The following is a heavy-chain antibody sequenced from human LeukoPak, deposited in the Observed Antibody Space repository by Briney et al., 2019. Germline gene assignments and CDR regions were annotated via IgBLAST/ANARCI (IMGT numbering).Heavy chain of an antibody. Sequence: PGRSLRLSCAASGFTFSSYGMHWVRQAPGKGLEWVAVISFDRSNTYYADSVKGRFTISRDNSKNTLYLQMNSLGVEDTAVYYCARAVYGVQACFDFWGQGTLVTVSS. V-gene: IGHV3-30*03. CDR1: GFTFSSYG. CDR3: ARAVYGVQACFDF. D-gene: IGHD4-17*01. CDR2: ISFDRSNT. J-gene: IGHJ4*02.